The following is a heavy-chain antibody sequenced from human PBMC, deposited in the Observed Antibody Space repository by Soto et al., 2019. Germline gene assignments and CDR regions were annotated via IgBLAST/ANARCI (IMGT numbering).Heavy chain of an antibody. CDR2: INAGNGNT. CDR1: GYTFTSYA. Sequence: GASVKVSCKASGYTFTSYAMHWVRQAPGQRLEWMGWINAGNGNTKYSQKFQGRVTITRDTSASTAYMELSSLRSEDTAVYYCARGYGVGVVVAANWYFDLWGRGILVTVSS. D-gene: IGHD2-15*01. V-gene: IGHV1-3*01. J-gene: IGHJ2*01. CDR3: ARGYGVGVVVAANWYFDL.